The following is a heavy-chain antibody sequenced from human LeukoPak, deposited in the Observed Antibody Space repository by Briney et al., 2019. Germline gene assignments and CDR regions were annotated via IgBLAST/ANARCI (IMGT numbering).Heavy chain of an antibody. V-gene: IGHV3-53*01. CDR2: FYSADNT. D-gene: IGHD3-16*02. CDR3: GTFGGVFAPGY. J-gene: IGHJ4*02. Sequence: GGSLRLSCAASGFTVSSNYMSWVRQAPGKGLEWVSVFYSADNTLYADSVKGRFTISRDNSKNTLYLQMNSLRVEDTAVYYCGTFGGVFAPGYWGQGTLVTVSS. CDR1: GFTVSSNY.